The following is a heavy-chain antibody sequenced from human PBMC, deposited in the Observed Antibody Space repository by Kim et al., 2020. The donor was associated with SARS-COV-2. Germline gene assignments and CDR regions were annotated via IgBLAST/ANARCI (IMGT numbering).Heavy chain of an antibody. CDR1: GFTFDSYE. CDR3: ARQRVIGTDAFYI. V-gene: IGHV3-48*03. J-gene: IGHJ3*02. D-gene: IGHD2-21*01. Sequence: GGSLRLSCAASGFTFDSYEINWVRQAPGKGLEWVSYISDSGSNKHYADSVKGRFTVSRDNAKNSLFLQMNSLRAGDTAVYYCARQRVIGTDAFYIWGQETLVTVSS. CDR2: ISDSGSNK.